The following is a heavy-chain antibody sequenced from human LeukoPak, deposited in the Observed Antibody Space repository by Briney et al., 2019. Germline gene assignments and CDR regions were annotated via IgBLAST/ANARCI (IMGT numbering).Heavy chain of an antibody. CDR3: AKDIRGYSSGWPWFDY. Sequence: RRSLTLSCTVSGLIFSNYGMSWVRQAPGKGLEWVSGISGSGAKTYYADSVKGRFSISRDNSKNTVYLQVNSLRGEDTAVYYCAKDIRGYSSGWPWFDYWGQGTLVTVSP. J-gene: IGHJ4*02. V-gene: IGHV3-23*01. CDR2: ISGSGAKT. D-gene: IGHD2-15*01. CDR1: GLIFSNYG.